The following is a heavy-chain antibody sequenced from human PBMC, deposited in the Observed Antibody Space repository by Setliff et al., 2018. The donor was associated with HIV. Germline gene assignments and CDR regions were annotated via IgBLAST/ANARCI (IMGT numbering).Heavy chain of an antibody. CDR2: MKYDGTEI. CDR1: GFSFRTYW. V-gene: IGHV3-7*01. CDR3: ARGEPSILIEPAAFFDY. D-gene: IGHD2-2*01. Sequence: QSGGSLRLSCAASGFSFRTYWMSWVRQAPGKGLEWVANMKYDGTEIYYVDAVKGRFTISRDNARISLYLQMNSLRAEDTAVYYCARGEPSILIEPAAFFDYWGQGTLVTVSS. J-gene: IGHJ4*02.